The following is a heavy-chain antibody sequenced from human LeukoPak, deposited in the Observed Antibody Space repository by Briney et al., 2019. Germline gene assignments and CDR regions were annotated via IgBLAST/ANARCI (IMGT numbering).Heavy chain of an antibody. CDR2: INPSGGST. J-gene: IGHJ4*02. Sequence: ASVKVSCKAPGYTCTSYYMHWVRQAPGQGLEWMGIINPSGGSTSYAQKFQGRVTMTRDTSTSTVYMELSSLRSEDTAVYYCARGRSEDYFDYWGQGTLVTVSS. CDR1: GYTCTSYY. CDR3: ARGRSEDYFDY. V-gene: IGHV1-46*01. D-gene: IGHD3-16*01.